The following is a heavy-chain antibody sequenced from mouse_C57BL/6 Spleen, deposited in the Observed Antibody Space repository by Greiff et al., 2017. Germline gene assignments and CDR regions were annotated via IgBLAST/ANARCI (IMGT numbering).Heavy chain of an antibody. CDR2: ISYDGSN. CDR1: GYSITSGYY. D-gene: IGHD1-1*01. V-gene: IGHV3-6*01. CDR3: ARIYGSSYFDV. Sequence: DVKLQESGPGLVKPSQSLSLTCSVTGYSITSGYYWNWIRQFPGNKLEWMGYISYDGSNNYNPSLKNRISITRDTSKNQFVLKLNSVTTEDTATYYCARIYGSSYFDVWGTGTTVTVSS. J-gene: IGHJ1*03.